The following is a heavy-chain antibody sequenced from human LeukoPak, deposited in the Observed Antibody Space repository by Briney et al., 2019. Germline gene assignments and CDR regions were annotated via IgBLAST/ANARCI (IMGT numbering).Heavy chain of an antibody. D-gene: IGHD7-27*01. CDR2: IRYDGSNK. V-gene: IGHV3-30*02. Sequence: GGSLRLSCAASGFTFGSYSMHWVRQAPGKGLEWVAFIRYDGSNKYYADSVKGRFTISRDNSKNTLYLQMNSLRAEDTAVYYCAKDENWATNWGFDYWGQGTLVTVSS. CDR3: AKDENWATNWGFDY. J-gene: IGHJ4*02. CDR1: GFTFGSYS.